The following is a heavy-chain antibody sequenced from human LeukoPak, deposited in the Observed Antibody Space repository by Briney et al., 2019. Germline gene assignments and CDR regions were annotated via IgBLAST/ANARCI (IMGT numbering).Heavy chain of an antibody. CDR1: GGSISSSSYY. CDR2: IYYSGST. CDR3: ARDRGQRFLGTIDY. V-gene: IGHV4-39*07. D-gene: IGHD7-27*01. J-gene: IGHJ4*02. Sequence: SETLSLTCTVSGGSISSSSYYWGWIRQPPGKGLEWIGSIYYSGSTYYNPSLKSRVTISVDTSKNQFSLKLSSVTAADTAVYYCARDRGQRFLGTIDYWGQGTLVTVSS.